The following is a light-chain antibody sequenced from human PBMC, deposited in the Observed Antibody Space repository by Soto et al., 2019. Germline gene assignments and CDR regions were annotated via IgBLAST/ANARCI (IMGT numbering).Light chain of an antibody. CDR1: QSISSW. J-gene: IGKJ2*01. CDR2: DAS. V-gene: IGKV1-5*01. Sequence: DIQMTQSPSTLSASVGDRVTITCRASQSISSWLAWYQQKPGKAPKLLIYDASSLESGVPSRFSGSGSGTEFTLATSSLHPDDFATYYCQLYNSYSRTFGQGTKLEIK. CDR3: QLYNSYSRT.